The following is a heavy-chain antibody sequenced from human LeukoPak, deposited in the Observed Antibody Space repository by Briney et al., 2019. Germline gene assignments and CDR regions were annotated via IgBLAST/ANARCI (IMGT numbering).Heavy chain of an antibody. D-gene: IGHD3-22*01. Sequence: KVSCKASGGTFSSYAISWVRQAPGQGLEWMGIIYPGDSDTRYSPSFQGQVTISADKSISTAYLQWSSLKASDTAMYYCARDYYDSSGYDYWGQGTLVTVSS. CDR1: GGTFSSYA. CDR3: ARDYYDSSGYDY. V-gene: IGHV5-51*01. CDR2: IYPGDSDT. J-gene: IGHJ4*02.